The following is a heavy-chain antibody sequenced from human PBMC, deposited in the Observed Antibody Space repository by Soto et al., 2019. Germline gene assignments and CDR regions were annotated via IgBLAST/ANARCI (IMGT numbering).Heavy chain of an antibody. CDR1: GFTFSGSA. Sequence: EVQLVESGGGLVQPGGSLKLSCAASGFTFSGSAMHWVRQASGKGLGWVGRTRSPANSYATAYAASAKGRVTISRDDSKNTGDLQMNSLKTEDTAVYYCSTCTLSCDIWGQGTMVTVSS. CDR2: TRSPANSYAT. V-gene: IGHV3-73*02. D-gene: IGHD3-10*01. J-gene: IGHJ3*02. CDR3: STCTLSCDI.